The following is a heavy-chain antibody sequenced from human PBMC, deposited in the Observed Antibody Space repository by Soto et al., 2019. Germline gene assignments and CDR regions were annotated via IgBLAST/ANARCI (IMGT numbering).Heavy chain of an antibody. CDR3: AKGRYYYDSSGLDY. V-gene: IGHV3-23*01. CDR2: ISGSGA. CDR1: GFTFSNYP. D-gene: IGHD3-22*01. Sequence: GGSLRLSCAASGFTFSNYPMSWVRQAPGKGLEWVSVISGSGAFYADSVKGRFTISRDHSKNTLYLQMNSLRGDDTAVYYCAKGRYYYDSSGLDYWGQGTLVTVSS. J-gene: IGHJ4*02.